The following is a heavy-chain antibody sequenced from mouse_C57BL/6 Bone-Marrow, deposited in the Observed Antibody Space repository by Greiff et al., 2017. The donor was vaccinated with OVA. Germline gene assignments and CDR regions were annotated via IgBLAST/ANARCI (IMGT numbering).Heavy chain of an antibody. Sequence: EVKLVESGGGLVKPGGSLKLSCAASGFTFSDYGMHWVRQAPEKGLEWVAYISSGSSTIYYADTVKGRFTISRDNAKNTLFLQMTSLRSEDTAMYYCAKFYGSSYVNWYFDVWGTGTTVTVSS. CDR3: AKFYGSSYVNWYFDV. D-gene: IGHD1-1*01. J-gene: IGHJ1*03. CDR2: ISSGSSTI. V-gene: IGHV5-17*01. CDR1: GFTFSDYG.